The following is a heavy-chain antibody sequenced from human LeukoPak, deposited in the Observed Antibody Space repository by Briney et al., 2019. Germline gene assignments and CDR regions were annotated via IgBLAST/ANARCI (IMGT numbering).Heavy chain of an antibody. CDR2: IYYSATT. J-gene: IGHJ2*01. D-gene: IGHD2-15*01. Sequence: PSETLSLTCTVSGGSISRYYWSWIGPPPRRGGECIGYIYYSATTNYTPSLKSRVSISVDTSKIHFSLNLISVTAADTAVYYCARHGSGFWYFDLWGRGTLVTVSS. CDR1: GGSISRYY. V-gene: IGHV4-59*08. CDR3: ARHGSGFWYFDL.